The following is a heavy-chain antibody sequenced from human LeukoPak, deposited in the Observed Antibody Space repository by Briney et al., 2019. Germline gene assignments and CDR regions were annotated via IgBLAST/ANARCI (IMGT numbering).Heavy chain of an antibody. D-gene: IGHD3-9*01. Sequence: GGSLRLSCAASGFPFSSYSMNWVRQAPGKGLEWVSYIGSRSNTIYYADSVKGRFTISRDNSKNTVSLQMNSLRAEDTALYYCARDLDWGAFDAWGQGTLVTVSS. CDR1: GFPFSSYS. J-gene: IGHJ5*02. CDR2: IGSRSNTI. CDR3: ARDLDWGAFDA. V-gene: IGHV3-48*01.